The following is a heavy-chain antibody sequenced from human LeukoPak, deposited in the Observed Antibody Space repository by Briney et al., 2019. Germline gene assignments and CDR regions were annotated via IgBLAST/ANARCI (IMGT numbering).Heavy chain of an antibody. Sequence: PSETLSLTCTVSGGSIRSYYWSWIRQPPGKGLEWIGYIYYSGSTNYNPSLKSRVTISVDTSKNKFSLNLSSVTAADTAVYYCARHSILAASGTGVFDYWGQGTLVTVSS. CDR2: IYYSGST. J-gene: IGHJ4*02. CDR3: ARHSILAASGTGVFDY. CDR1: GGSIRSYY. D-gene: IGHD6-13*01. V-gene: IGHV4-59*08.